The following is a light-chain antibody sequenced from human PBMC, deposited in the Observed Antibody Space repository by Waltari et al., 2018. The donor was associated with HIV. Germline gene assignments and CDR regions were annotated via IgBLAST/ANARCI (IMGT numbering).Light chain of an antibody. J-gene: IGKJ4*01. CDR1: QDIKKW. V-gene: IGKV1-5*03. CDR2: QAS. Sequence: DLQLTKSPPTLSSSVGSSVTITCRASQDIKKWLAWYQKKPGKAPKLLIYQASLLDNGVSPRFSGDGSGTEFTLTITNLHPDDVATYFCQQYNSYPLIFGGGTKVQ. CDR3: QQYNSYPLI.